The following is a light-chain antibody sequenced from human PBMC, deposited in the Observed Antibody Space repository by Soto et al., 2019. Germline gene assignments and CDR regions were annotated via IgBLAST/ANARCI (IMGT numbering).Light chain of an antibody. Sequence: DIQMTQSPSSLSASVGDRVTISCRASQSISIYLNWYQQKPGKAPKLLIYAASSLQSGVSSRFSGGGSGTDFTLTISSLQPEDFATYYCQQSFGTPLTVGGGTKVDIK. V-gene: IGKV1-39*01. CDR3: QQSFGTPLT. CDR2: AAS. CDR1: QSISIY. J-gene: IGKJ4*01.